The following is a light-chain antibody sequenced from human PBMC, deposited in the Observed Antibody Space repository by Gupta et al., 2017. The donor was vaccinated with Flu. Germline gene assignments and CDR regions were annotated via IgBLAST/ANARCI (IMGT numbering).Light chain of an antibody. Sequence: DIQLTQSPSFLSASVGDRVTITCRASQGISSYLAWYQQKPGKAPKLLIYAASTLQSGVPSRFSGSGSGTEFTLTISSRQQEDFATYYCQQLNSYPPCTFGQGTKLEIK. CDR1: QGISSY. V-gene: IGKV1-9*01. CDR3: QQLNSYPPCT. J-gene: IGKJ2*02. CDR2: AAS.